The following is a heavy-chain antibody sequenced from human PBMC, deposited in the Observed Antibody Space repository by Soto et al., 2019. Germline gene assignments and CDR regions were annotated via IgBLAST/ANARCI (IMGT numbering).Heavy chain of an antibody. Sequence: SETLSLTCIVSGGSVSSGSYHWTWIRQPPGKGLEWIGFIPYNESPDYNPYLRSRVVISIDRGKNQFSLKMTSVTAVDTAVYFCARVGWGGDAWRQGTLVTGAS. CDR3: ARVGWGGDA. D-gene: IGHD7-27*01. V-gene: IGHV4-61*01. J-gene: IGHJ5*02. CDR2: IPYNESP. CDR1: GGSVSSGSYH.